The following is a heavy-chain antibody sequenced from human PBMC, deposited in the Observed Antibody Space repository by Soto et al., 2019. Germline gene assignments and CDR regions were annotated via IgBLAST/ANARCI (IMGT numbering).Heavy chain of an antibody. CDR2: ISGSGSTI. Sequence: GGSLKLSSAASGFTFSDYYMSWFRQAPGKGLEWVSYISGSGSTIHDADSVKGRFNISRDNAKNSLYLQMNSLRAEDTAVYYCARVGSIAAAGTPDYWGRGTLVTVSS. D-gene: IGHD6-13*01. J-gene: IGHJ4*02. V-gene: IGHV3-11*01. CDR3: ARVGSIAAAGTPDY. CDR1: GFTFSDYY.